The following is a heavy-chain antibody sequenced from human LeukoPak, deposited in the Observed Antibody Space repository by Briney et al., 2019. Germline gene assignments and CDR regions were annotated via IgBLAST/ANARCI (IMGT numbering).Heavy chain of an antibody. V-gene: IGHV3-33*01. CDR2: IWYDGTYK. D-gene: IGHD1-26*01. CDR1: GFTFSTYG. Sequence: GGSLRLSCAASGFTFSTYGMHWVRQAPGKGLEWVAVIWYDGTYKYYADSVKGRFTISRDNSKNTLTLQMDTLRAEDTAVYHCARYSGSYGLDYWGQGTLVIVSS. J-gene: IGHJ4*02. CDR3: ARYSGSYGLDY.